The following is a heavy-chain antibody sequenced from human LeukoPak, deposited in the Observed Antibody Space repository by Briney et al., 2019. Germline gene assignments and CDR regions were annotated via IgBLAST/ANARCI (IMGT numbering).Heavy chain of an antibody. CDR2: ISSTSIYT. J-gene: IGHJ4*02. CDR1: RFTFSDYY. CDR3: AREDGYSSSWYSDY. V-gene: IGHV3-11*05. D-gene: IGHD6-13*01. Sequence: KSGGSLRLSCAASRFTFSDYYMSWIRQAPGKGLEWVSDISSTSIYTNYADSVKGRFTISRDNAKNSLYLQMNSLRAEDTAVYYCAREDGYSSSWYSDYWGQGTLVTVSS.